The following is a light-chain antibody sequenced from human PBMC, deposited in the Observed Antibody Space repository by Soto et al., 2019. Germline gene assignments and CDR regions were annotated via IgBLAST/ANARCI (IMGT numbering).Light chain of an antibody. V-gene: IGLV2-14*01. CDR1: SNDFGAYNS. Sequence: QSALTQPASVSGSPGQSITISCTGTSNDFGAYNSVSWYQRHPGKAPKLMIYDVSNRPSGVSDRFSVSKSGNTASLTISGLQAEDEADYYCSSYTRSSTYVFGTGTKVTVL. CDR3: SSYTRSSTYV. CDR2: DVS. J-gene: IGLJ1*01.